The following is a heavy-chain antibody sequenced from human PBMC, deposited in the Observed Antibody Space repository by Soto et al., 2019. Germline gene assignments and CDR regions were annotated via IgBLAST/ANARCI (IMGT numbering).Heavy chain of an antibody. V-gene: IGHV3-9*01. CDR3: AKDVDTAMVLGY. CDR1: GFTFDDYA. Sequence: EVQLVESGGGLVQPGRSLRLSCAASGFTFDDYAMHWVRQAPGKGLEWVSGISWNSGSIGYADSVKGRFTISRDNAKNSLYLQMNSLRAEDTALYYCAKDVDTAMVLGYWGQGTLVTVSS. D-gene: IGHD5-18*01. J-gene: IGHJ4*02. CDR2: ISWNSGSI.